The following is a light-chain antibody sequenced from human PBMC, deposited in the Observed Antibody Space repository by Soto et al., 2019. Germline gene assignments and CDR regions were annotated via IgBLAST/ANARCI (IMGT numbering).Light chain of an antibody. Sequence: PGEISTLSCRASQSVSSSYLAWYHQKPGQAPRLLIYGASSRATGIPDRFSGSVSGTDFTLTISRLEPEDFAVYYCQVYGGARTFGPGTKVDIK. J-gene: IGKJ3*01. CDR1: QSVSSSY. CDR3: QVYGGART. V-gene: IGKV3-20*01. CDR2: GAS.